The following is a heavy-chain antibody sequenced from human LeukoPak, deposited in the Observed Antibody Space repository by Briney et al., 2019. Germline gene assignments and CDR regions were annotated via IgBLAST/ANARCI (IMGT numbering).Heavy chain of an antibody. Sequence: SQTLSLTCTVSGGSISSGDYYWSWIRQPPGKGLEWIGYIYYSGSTYYNPSLKSRVTISVDTSKNHFSLKLSSVTAADTAVYYCARGPGGYSYGYYFDYWGQGTLVTVSS. CDR1: GGSISSGDYY. CDR2: IYYSGST. D-gene: IGHD5-18*01. CDR3: ARGPGGYSYGYYFDY. V-gene: IGHV4-30-4*01. J-gene: IGHJ4*02.